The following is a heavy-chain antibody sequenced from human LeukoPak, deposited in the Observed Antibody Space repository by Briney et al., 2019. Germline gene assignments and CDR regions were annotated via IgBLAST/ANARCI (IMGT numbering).Heavy chain of an antibody. CDR3: ARDHVVVVPVAAGLNGMDV. D-gene: IGHD2-2*01. V-gene: IGHV1-69*01. CDR1: GGTFSSYA. CDR2: IIPIFGTA. J-gene: IGHJ6*04. Sequence: ASVTVSCKASGGTFSSYAISWVRQAPGQGLEWMGGIIPIFGTANYAQKFQGRATITADEYTSTAYMELSSLRSEDTAVYYCARDHVVVVPVAAGLNGMDVWGKGTTVTVSS.